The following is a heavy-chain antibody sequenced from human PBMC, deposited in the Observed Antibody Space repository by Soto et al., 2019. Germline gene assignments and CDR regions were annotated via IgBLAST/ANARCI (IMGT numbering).Heavy chain of an antibody. V-gene: IGHV1-18*01. CDR1: GYSFTNYG. Sequence: QDQLVQSGAEVKKPGASVTVSCKASGYSFTNYGVTWVRQAPGQGLEWMGWISAFNGNTHYAQNLQGRVTMTTDASTSTAYMVLRSLRSDDTAVYYCARDRGVAPPVAGNTHYYYYMDVWGQGTTVTVSS. J-gene: IGHJ6*03. CDR2: ISAFNGNT. D-gene: IGHD6-19*01. CDR3: ARDRGVAPPVAGNTHYYYYMDV.